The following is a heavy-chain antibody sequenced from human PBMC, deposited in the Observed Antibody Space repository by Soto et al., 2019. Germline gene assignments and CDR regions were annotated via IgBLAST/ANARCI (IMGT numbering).Heavy chain of an antibody. CDR1: GFTFSSYA. V-gene: IGHV3-30-3*01. CDR3: ARDQYYDFWSGYYYYYYYGMDV. Sequence: GGSLRLSCAASGFTFSSYAMHWVRQAPGKGLEWVAVISYDGSNKYYADSVKGRFTISRDNSKNTLYLQMNSLRAEDTAVYYCARDQYYDFWSGYYYYYYYGMDVWGQGTTVTV. D-gene: IGHD3-3*01. J-gene: IGHJ6*02. CDR2: ISYDGSNK.